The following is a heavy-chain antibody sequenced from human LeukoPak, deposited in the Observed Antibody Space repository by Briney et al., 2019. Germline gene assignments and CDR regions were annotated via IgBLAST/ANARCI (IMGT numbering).Heavy chain of an antibody. V-gene: IGHV1-69*05. CDR1: GGTFSSYA. CDR2: IIPIFGTA. CDR3: AGLGYCSSTSCYIRRTEYYYYMDV. Sequence: SVKVSCKASGGTFSSYAISWVRQAPGQGLEWMGGIIPIFGTANYAQKFQGRVTITTDESTSTAYMELSSLRSEDTAVYYCAGLGYCSSTSCYIRRTEYYYYMDVWGKGTTVTVSS. D-gene: IGHD2-2*02. J-gene: IGHJ6*03.